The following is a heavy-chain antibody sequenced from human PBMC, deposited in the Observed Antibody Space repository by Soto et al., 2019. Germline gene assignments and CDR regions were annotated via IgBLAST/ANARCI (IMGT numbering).Heavy chain of an antibody. CDR3: ARQNYYESSGYYFNYFDY. CDR1: GYSFTTCW. Sequence: GESLKISCKGSGYSFTTCWIGWVRQMPGKGLEWMGIIYPADSDTRYSPSFQGQVTISADKSISTAYLQWSSLKASDTAIYYCARQNYYESSGYYFNYFDYWGQGTLVTVSS. CDR2: IYPADSDT. V-gene: IGHV5-51*01. J-gene: IGHJ4*02. D-gene: IGHD3-22*01.